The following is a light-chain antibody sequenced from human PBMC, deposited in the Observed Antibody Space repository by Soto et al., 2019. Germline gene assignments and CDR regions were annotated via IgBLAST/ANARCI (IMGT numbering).Light chain of an antibody. V-gene: IGKV3-20*01. CDR1: QSVSSNY. Sequence: EIVLTQSPGTLSLSPGERATLSCRASQSVSSNYLAWYQQKPGQAPRLLIYGASRRATGIPDRFSGSGSGTDFTLTISRLDPEDFAVYYCQQYDSSTGYTFGQGTKMEI. CDR3: QQYDSSTGYT. CDR2: GAS. J-gene: IGKJ2*01.